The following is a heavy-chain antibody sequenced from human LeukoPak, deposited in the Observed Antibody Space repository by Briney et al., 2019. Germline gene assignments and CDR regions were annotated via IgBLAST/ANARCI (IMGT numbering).Heavy chain of an antibody. V-gene: IGHV3-21*01. CDR2: ISSSSSYI. Sequence: GSLRLSCAASGFTFSSYSMNWVRQAPGKGLEWVSSISSSSSYIYYADSVKGRFTISRDNAKNSLYLQMNSLRAEDTAVYYCARDYARGSYYYDSSGLYDYWGQGTLVTVSS. D-gene: IGHD3-22*01. CDR1: GFTFSSYS. CDR3: ARDYARGSYYYDSSGLYDY. J-gene: IGHJ4*02.